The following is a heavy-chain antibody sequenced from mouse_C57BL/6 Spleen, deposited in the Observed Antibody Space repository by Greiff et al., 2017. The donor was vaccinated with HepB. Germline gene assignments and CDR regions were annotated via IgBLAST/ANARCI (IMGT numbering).Heavy chain of an antibody. CDR2: IDPETGGT. V-gene: IGHV1-15*01. Sequence: QVQLQQSGAELVRPGASVTLSCKASGYTFTDYEMHWVKQTPVHGLEWIGAIDPETGGTAYNQKFKGKAILTADKSSSTAYMELRSLTSEDSAVYYCTRREFITTVVDGRYFDVWGTGTTVTVSS. J-gene: IGHJ1*03. D-gene: IGHD1-1*01. CDR3: TRREFITTVVDGRYFDV. CDR1: GYTFTDYE.